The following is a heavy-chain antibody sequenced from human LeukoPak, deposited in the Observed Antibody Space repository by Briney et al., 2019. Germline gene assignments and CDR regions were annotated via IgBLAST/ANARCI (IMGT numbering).Heavy chain of an antibody. CDR2: ISYDGINK. V-gene: IGHV3-30*18. D-gene: IGHD6-13*01. J-gene: IGHJ4*02. CDR1: GFNFSTYG. CDR3: AKDHVTSSSWFPDY. Sequence: GGSLRLSCAASGFNFSTYGMHWVRQAPGKGLEWVAVISYDGINKYYADSVKGRFTISRDNSKNMLYLQMSSLRAEDTAVYYCAKDHVTSSSWFPDYWGQGTLVTVSS.